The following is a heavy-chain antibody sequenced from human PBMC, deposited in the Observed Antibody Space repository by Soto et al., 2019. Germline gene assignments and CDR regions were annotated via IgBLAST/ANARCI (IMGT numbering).Heavy chain of an antibody. J-gene: IGHJ6*02. CDR3: AKHYYGMDV. CDR1: GFTFSSYG. Sequence: GGSLRLSCAASGFTFSSYGMHWVRQAPGKGLEWVAVISYDGSNKYYADSVKGRFTISRDNSKNTLYLQMNSLRAEDTAVYYCAKHYYGMDVWGQGTTVTVSS. CDR2: ISYDGSNK. V-gene: IGHV3-30*18.